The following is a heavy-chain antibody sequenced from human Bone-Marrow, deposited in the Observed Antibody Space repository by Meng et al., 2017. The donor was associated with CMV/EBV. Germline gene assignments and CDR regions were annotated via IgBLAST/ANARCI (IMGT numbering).Heavy chain of an antibody. J-gene: IGHJ6*02. CDR2: MNPNSGNT. Sequence: ASVKVSCKASGYTFTSYDINWVRQATGQGLEWMGWMNPNSGNTGYAQKFQGRVTMTRNTSISTAYMELSSLRSEDTAVYYCARGRGYCSSTSCYKPHGMDVWGQGTTVTVSS. D-gene: IGHD2-2*02. CDR3: ARGRGYCSSTSCYKPHGMDV. V-gene: IGHV1-8*01. CDR1: GYTFTSYD.